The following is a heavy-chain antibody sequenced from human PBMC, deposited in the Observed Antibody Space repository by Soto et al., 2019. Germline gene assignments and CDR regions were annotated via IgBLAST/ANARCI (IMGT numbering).Heavy chain of an antibody. Sequence: GASVKVSCKASGGTFSSYAISWVRQAPGQGLEWMGGIIPIFGTANYAQKFQGRVTITADESTSTAYMELSSLRSEDTAVYYCARVRAGYCSSTSCSHYYYYYGMDVWGQGTTVTVSS. CDR1: GGTFSSYA. V-gene: IGHV1-69*13. J-gene: IGHJ6*02. CDR2: IIPIFGTA. D-gene: IGHD2-2*03. CDR3: ARVRAGYCSSTSCSHYYYYYGMDV.